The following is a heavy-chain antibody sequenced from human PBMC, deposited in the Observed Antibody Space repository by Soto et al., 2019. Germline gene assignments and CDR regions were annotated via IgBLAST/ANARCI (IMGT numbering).Heavy chain of an antibody. Sequence: QVPLVQSGAEVKNPGASVKVSCKASGYTFTSYGISWVRQAPGQGLEWMGWISAYNGNTNYAQKLQGRVTMTTDTSTSTAYMDLRSLRSADTAVYYCARDSSSGYYQNWFDPWGQGTMVTVSS. CDR1: GYTFTSYG. V-gene: IGHV1-18*01. J-gene: IGHJ5*02. CDR2: ISAYNGNT. CDR3: ARDSSSGYYQNWFDP. D-gene: IGHD3-22*01.